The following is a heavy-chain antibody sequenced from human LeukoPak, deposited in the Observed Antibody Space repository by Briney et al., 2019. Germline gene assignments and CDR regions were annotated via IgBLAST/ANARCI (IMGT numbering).Heavy chain of an antibody. CDR1: GGSIISSNYY. CDR3: ARNSRVAAEYFQH. D-gene: IGHD2-15*01. V-gene: IGHV4-39*01. CDR2: IYQSGSVSS. Sequence: SETLSLTCSVSGGSIISSNYYWGWIRQPPGKGLEWIGSIYQSGSVSSYYNPSLKIRVTISGDTSKNQFFLRLSSVTAADTAVYYCARNSRVAAEYFQHWGQGTLVTVSS. J-gene: IGHJ1*01.